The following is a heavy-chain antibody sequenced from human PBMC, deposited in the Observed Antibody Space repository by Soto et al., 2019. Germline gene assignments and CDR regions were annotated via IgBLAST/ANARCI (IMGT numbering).Heavy chain of an antibody. D-gene: IGHD6-19*01. CDR3: ARDAVAMVH. CDR1: EFTISSYA. CDR2: ISYDGSSK. Sequence: QVQLVESGGGVVQPGRSLRLSCAASEFTISSYAMHWVRQAPGKGLEWVAVISYDGSSKYNTDSVKGPFTVSRDKSKNTVYLQMHSLTVEVTAVYYCARDAVAMVHWGQGTLVTVSS. J-gene: IGHJ4*02. V-gene: IGHV3-30-3*01.